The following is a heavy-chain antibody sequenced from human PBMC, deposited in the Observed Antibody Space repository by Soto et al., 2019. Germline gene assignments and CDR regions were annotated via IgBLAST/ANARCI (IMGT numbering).Heavy chain of an antibody. CDR2: MNPNSGNT. V-gene: IGHV1-8*01. Sequence: QVQLVQSGAEVKKPGDSMKVSCKASGYTFTSYDINWVRQATGQGLEYLGWMNPNSGNTGYVQKFQGRVTMTRDTSISTAHMELSSLRSEDSAVYFCARGIKYGAYSRWFDPWGQGTLVTVSS. J-gene: IGHJ5*02. CDR3: ARGIKYGAYSRWFDP. D-gene: IGHD4-17*01. CDR1: GYTFTSYD.